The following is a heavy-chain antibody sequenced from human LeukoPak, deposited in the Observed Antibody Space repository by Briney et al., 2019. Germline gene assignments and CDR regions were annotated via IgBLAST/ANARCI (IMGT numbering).Heavy chain of an antibody. CDR2: IYYSGST. D-gene: IGHD2-2*01. CDR1: GGSISSSSYY. V-gene: IGHV4-39*07. CDR3: ASHLLHCSSTSCYPDDAFDI. Sequence: SETLSLTCTVSGGSISSSSYYWGWIRQPPGKGLEWIGSIYYSGSTYYNPSLKSRVTISVDTSKNQFSLKLSSVTAADTAVYYCASHLLHCSSTSCYPDDAFDIWGQGTMVTVSS. J-gene: IGHJ3*02.